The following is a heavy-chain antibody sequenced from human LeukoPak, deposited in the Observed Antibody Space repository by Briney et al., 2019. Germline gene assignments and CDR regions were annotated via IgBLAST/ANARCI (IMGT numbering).Heavy chain of an antibody. CDR1: GGTFSSYA. J-gene: IGHJ6*04. CDR2: IIPIFGTA. Sequence: ASVKVSCKASGGTFSSYAISWVRQAPGQGLEWVGGIIPIFGTANYAQKFQGRVTITADKSTSTAYMELSSLRSEDTAVYYCARAIVPAIRFYYYYYGMDVWGKGTTVTVSS. D-gene: IGHD2-2*01. CDR3: ARAIVPAIRFYYYYYGMDV. V-gene: IGHV1-69*06.